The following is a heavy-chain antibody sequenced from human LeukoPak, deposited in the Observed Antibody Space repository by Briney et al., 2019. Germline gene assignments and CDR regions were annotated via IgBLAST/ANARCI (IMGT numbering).Heavy chain of an antibody. Sequence: GGTLRLSCGASGFTFSTYGMTWVRQAPGKGLEWVSGMSDSGTNTYYAGSVKGRFTISRDNSKNTLYLQMNSLRAEDTAVYYCAKGGAVSSKSITMVRGTRRYYYYMDVWGKGTTVTISS. V-gene: IGHV3-23*01. CDR1: GFTFSTYG. CDR3: AKGGAVSSKSITMVRGTRRYYYYMDV. D-gene: IGHD3-10*01. J-gene: IGHJ6*03. CDR2: MSDSGTNT.